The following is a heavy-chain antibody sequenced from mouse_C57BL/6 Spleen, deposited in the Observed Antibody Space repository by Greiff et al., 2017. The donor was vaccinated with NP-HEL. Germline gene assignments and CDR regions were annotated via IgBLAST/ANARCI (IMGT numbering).Heavy chain of an antibody. CDR3: VRPSGYDYDWYFDV. Sequence: EVKLVESGGGLVQPKGSLKLSCAASGFSFNTYAMNWVRQAPGKGLEWVARIRSKSNNYAPYYADSVKDRFTISRDDSESMLYLQMNNLKTEDTAMYYCVRPSGYDYDWYFDVWGTGTTVTVSS. CDR2: IRSKSNNYAP. V-gene: IGHV10-1*01. D-gene: IGHD2-4*01. J-gene: IGHJ1*03. CDR1: GFSFNTYA.